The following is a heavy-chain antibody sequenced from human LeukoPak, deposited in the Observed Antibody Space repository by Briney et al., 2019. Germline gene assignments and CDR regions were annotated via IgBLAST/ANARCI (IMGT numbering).Heavy chain of an antibody. V-gene: IGHV3-21*06. Sequence: PGGSLRLSCAASGFTFGTYAMNWVRQAPGKGLEWVSSINNVRSRIYYADSVKGRFTISRDNAKNVLYLQMNSLRAEDTAVYYCATDDSGGDSSGYKWFDPWGQGNLVTVSS. J-gene: IGHJ5*02. D-gene: IGHD3-22*01. CDR2: INNVRSRI. CDR1: GFTFGTYA. CDR3: ATDDSGGDSSGYKWFDP.